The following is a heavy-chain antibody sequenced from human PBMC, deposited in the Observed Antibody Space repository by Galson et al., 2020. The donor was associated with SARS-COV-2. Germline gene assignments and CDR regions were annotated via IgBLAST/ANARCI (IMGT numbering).Heavy chain of an antibody. CDR2: ISSSGGST. J-gene: IGHJ4*02. Sequence: GESLKISCAASGFIFSNYAMSWVRQAPGKGLEWVSAISSSGGSTYYADSVKGRFTISRDNSKNTLYLQMNSLRAEDTAVYYCAKVQYYYDSSGMSYFDYWGQGTLVTVSS. CDR1: GFIFSNYA. CDR3: AKVQYYYDSSGMSYFDY. D-gene: IGHD3-22*01. V-gene: IGHV3-23*01.